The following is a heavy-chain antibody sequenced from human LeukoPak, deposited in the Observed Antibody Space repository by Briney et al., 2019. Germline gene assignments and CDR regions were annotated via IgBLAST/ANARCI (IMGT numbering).Heavy chain of an antibody. V-gene: IGHV4-4*02. CDR3: ARGRVVAATFFDY. J-gene: IGHJ4*02. CDR2: IYHSGST. D-gene: IGHD2-15*01. CDR1: GGSISSSNW. Sequence: SETLSLTCAVSGGSISSSNWWSWVRQPPGKGLEWIGEIYHSGSTNYNPSLKSRVTISVDKSKNQFSLKLSSVTAADTAVYYCARGRVVAATFFDYWGQGTLVTVSS.